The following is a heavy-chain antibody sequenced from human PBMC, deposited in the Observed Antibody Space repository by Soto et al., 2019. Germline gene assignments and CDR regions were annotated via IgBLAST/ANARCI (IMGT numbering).Heavy chain of an antibody. V-gene: IGHV1-46*01. Sequence: QVQLVQSGAEVKKPGASVKVSCKASGYTFTSYYMHWVRQAPGQGLEWMGIINPSGGSTSYAQKLQGRVTMTRDTSTSTVYMELSSLRSEDTAVYYCARDKVDTAMVGSDGWYFDLWGRGTLVTVSS. CDR1: GYTFTSYY. J-gene: IGHJ2*01. CDR3: ARDKVDTAMVGSDGWYFDL. D-gene: IGHD5-18*01. CDR2: INPSGGST.